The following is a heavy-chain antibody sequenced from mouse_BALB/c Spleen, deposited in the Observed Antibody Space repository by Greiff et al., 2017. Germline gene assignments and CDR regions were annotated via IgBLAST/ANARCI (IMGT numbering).Heavy chain of an antibody. V-gene: IGHV5-4*02. Sequence: DVMLVESGGGLVKPGGSLKLSCAASGFTFSDYYMYWVRQTPEKRLEWVATISDGGSYTYYPDSVKGRFTISRDNAKNNLYLQMSSLKSEDTAMYYCASPYGYDEVFAYWGQGTLVTVSA. D-gene: IGHD2-2*01. CDR2: ISDGGSYT. CDR1: GFTFSDYY. CDR3: ASPYGYDEVFAY. J-gene: IGHJ3*01.